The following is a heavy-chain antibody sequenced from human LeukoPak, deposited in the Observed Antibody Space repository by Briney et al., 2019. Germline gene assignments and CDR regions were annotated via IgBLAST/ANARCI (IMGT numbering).Heavy chain of an antibody. CDR2: ISYDGSNK. D-gene: IGHD3-22*01. Sequence: GRSLRLSCAASGFTFSSYAMHGVRQAPGKGLEWVAVISYDGSNKYFADSVKGRFTICRDNSRNTLYLQMNSLRAEDTAVYYCARGSGYLETFDYWGQGTLVTVSS. V-gene: IGHV3-30*04. CDR3: ARGSGYLETFDY. J-gene: IGHJ4*02. CDR1: GFTFSSYA.